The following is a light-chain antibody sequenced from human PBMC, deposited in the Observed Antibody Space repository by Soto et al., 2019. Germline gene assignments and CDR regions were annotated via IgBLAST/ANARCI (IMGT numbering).Light chain of an antibody. CDR1: QGISDY. Sequence: DIQLTQSPSFLSASVGDRVTISCRASQGISDYLAWYQQKPGKAPKLLIYGASTLQSGVPSRFSGSASGTAFTHTISRLQPEDFATYCCQQFNAYPLTFGGGTKLEIK. CDR2: GAS. J-gene: IGKJ4*01. CDR3: QQFNAYPLT. V-gene: IGKV1-9*01.